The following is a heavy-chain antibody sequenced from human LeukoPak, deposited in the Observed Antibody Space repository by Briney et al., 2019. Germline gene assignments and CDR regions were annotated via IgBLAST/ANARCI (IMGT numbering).Heavy chain of an antibody. J-gene: IGHJ5*02. V-gene: IGHV7-4-1*02. CDR2: INTNTGNP. CDR1: GYTFTSYA. D-gene: IGHD3-10*01. CDR3: AREPESRGLNWFDP. Sequence: ASVKVSCKASGYTFTSYAMNWVRQAPGQGLEWMGWINTNTGNPTCAQGFTGRFVFSLDTSVSTAYLQISSLEAEDTAVYYCAREPESRGLNWFDPWGQGTLVTVSS.